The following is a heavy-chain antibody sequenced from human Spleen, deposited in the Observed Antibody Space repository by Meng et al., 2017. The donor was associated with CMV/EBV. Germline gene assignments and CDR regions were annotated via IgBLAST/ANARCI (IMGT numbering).Heavy chain of an antibody. CDR3: ARAFCGGDCYSQSSYGMDV. CDR2: IIPILDLA. CDR1: GGIFSSNS. D-gene: IGHD2-21*01. J-gene: IGHJ6*02. V-gene: IGHV1-69*02. Sequence: SVKVSCKASGGIFSSNSFNWVRQAPGQGLEWMGRIIPILDLAKYPQKFQGRVTITADTSANTVYMELNSLRSEDTAVYFCARAFCGGDCYSQSSYGMDVWGQGTTVTVSS.